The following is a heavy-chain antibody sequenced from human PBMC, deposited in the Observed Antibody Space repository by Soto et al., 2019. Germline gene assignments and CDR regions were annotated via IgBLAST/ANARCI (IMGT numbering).Heavy chain of an antibody. V-gene: IGHV3-33*08. Sequence: QVQLVESGGGVVQPGGSLRLSCTTSGFTFNTYGMYWVRQAPGKGLEWVAIIWYDGSNKYYGDSVKGRFTISRDNAKNTLYQQMNSLRAEDTDLYYCARGDCTGAYCYSWPFNYGVDVWGQGTTVTVSS. J-gene: IGHJ6*02. CDR1: GFTFNTYG. CDR2: IWYDGSNK. D-gene: IGHD2-15*01. CDR3: ARGDCTGAYCYSWPFNYGVDV.